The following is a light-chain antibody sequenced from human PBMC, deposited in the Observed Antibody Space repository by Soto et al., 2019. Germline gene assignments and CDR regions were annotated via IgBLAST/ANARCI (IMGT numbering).Light chain of an antibody. V-gene: IGKV3-20*01. J-gene: IGKJ1*01. CDR3: QQYGSSWGT. CDR2: GAS. Sequence: EIVLTQSPGTLCLSPGERATLSCRASQSVSSSYLAWYQQKPGQAPRLLIYGASSRATGIPDRFSGSGSGTDFTLTISRLEPEDFAVYYCQQYGSSWGTFGQGTKVDIK. CDR1: QSVSSSY.